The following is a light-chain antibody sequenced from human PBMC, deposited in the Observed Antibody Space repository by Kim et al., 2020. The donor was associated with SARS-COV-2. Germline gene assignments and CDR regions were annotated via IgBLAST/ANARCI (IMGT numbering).Light chain of an antibody. CDR1: SLRSYY. CDR3: NSRDSSGNHLRV. CDR2: GKN. Sequence: LGQTVRITCQGDSLRSYYASWYQQKPGQAPVLVIYGKNNRPSGIPDRFSGSSSGNTASLTITGAQAEDEADYYCNSRDSSGNHLRVFGGGTKLTVL. V-gene: IGLV3-19*01. J-gene: IGLJ3*02.